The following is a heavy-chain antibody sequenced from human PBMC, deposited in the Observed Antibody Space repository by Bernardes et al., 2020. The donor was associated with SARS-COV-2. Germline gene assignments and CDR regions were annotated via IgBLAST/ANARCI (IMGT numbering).Heavy chain of an antibody. V-gene: IGHV1-8*01. D-gene: IGHD6-19*01. CDR2: MNPDSATT. J-gene: IGHJ5*02. Sequence: ASVKGSCKASGYTFTNYDINWVRQAAGQGLEWMGWMNPDSATTGYAQKFQGRITMTRNTSISTAYMELSSLRSEDTAVYYCARGPIGVAGTRVFDWFDPWGQGTLVTVSS. CDR3: ARGPIGVAGTRVFDWFDP. CDR1: GYTFTNYD.